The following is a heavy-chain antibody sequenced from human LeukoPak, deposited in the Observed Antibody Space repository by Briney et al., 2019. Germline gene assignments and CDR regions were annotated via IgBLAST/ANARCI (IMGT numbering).Heavy chain of an antibody. V-gene: IGHV3-23*01. D-gene: IGHD3-22*01. CDR3: ARDRSIVVVNPFDY. J-gene: IGHJ4*02. CDR2: ISGSGGST. CDR1: GFTFSSYG. Sequence: GGSLRLSCAASGFTFSSYGMSWVRQAPGKGLEWVSAISGSGGSTYYADSVKGRFTISRDNAKNSLYLQMNSLRAEDTAVYYCARDRSIVVVNPFDYWGQGTLVTVSS.